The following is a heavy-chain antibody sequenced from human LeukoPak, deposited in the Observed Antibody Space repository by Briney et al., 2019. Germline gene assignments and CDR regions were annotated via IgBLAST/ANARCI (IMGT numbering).Heavy chain of an antibody. CDR3: AGPSRGGINWYFDL. J-gene: IGHJ2*01. V-gene: IGHV1-69*13. CDR1: GGTFSSYA. D-gene: IGHD3-16*01. CDR2: IIPIFGTA. Sequence: SVKVSCKASGGTFSSYAISWVRQAPGQGLEWMGGIIPIFGTASYAQKFQGRVTITADESTSTAYMELSSLRSEDTAVYYCAGPSRGGINWYFDLWGRGTLVTVSS.